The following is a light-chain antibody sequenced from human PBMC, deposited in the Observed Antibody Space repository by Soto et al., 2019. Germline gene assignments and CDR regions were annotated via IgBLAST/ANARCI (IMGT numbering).Light chain of an antibody. CDR2: WAS. V-gene: IGKV4-1*01. J-gene: IGKJ1*01. CDR1: QSIFYSSNNKNY. Sequence: DIVMAQSPDSLAVSLGERATINCESSQSIFYSSNNKNYLTWYQQKPGQPPKLLIYWASTRESGVPDRFSGSGSGTDFTLTISSLQSEDFAVYYCQQDNNWPWTFGQGTKVDI. CDR3: QQDNNWPWT.